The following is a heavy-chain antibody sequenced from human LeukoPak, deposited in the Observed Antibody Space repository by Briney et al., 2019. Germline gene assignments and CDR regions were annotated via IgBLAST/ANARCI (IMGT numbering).Heavy chain of an antibody. Sequence: PGRSLRLSCAASGFTFSSYGMHWVRQAPGKGLEWVAVISYDGSNKYYADSVKGRFTISRDNSKNTLYLQMNSLRAEDTAVYYCASPNSSGFDYWGQGTLVTVSS. V-gene: IGHV3-30*03. D-gene: IGHD6-19*01. CDR3: ASPNSSGFDY. CDR1: GFTFSSYG. J-gene: IGHJ4*02. CDR2: ISYDGSNK.